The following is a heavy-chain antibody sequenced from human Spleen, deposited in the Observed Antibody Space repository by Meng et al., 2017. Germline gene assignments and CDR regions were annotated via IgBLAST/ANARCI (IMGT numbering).Heavy chain of an antibody. CDR1: GYTVTGYY. J-gene: IGHJ4*02. Sequence: QVQLVQSGAEVKKPGASVKVSCKSAGYTVTGYYMHWVRQAPGQGLEWMGWINPNSGGTNYAQKFQGWVTMTRDTSISTAYMELSRLRSDDTAVYYCAREGVLDYYDSSGSPAYFDYWGQGTLVTVSS. V-gene: IGHV1-2*04. CDR2: INPNSGGT. CDR3: AREGVLDYYDSSGSPAYFDY. D-gene: IGHD3-22*01.